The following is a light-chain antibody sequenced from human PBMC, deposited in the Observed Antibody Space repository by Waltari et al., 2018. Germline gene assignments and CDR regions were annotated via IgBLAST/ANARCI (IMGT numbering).Light chain of an antibody. CDR3: QMYVRLPVT. J-gene: IGKJ1*01. CDR1: QSVRRA. Sequence: IVLTQSPGTLALSPGERATLACRASQSVRRALAWYQQKPGQAPRLLIYDASSRATGISDKFSGSGSGTDFSLTISRVEPEDFAVYFCQMYVRLPVTFGQGTKVEVK. CDR2: DAS. V-gene: IGKV3-20*01.